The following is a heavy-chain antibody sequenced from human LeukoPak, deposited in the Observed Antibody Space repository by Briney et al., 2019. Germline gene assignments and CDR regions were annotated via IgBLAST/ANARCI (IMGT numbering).Heavy chain of an antibody. J-gene: IGHJ6*03. V-gene: IGHV3-48*03. CDR3: ARKYGSGSYYYMDV. Sequence: GGSLRLSCAASGFTFSSYEMNWVRQAPGKGLEWVSYISSRGSTIYYADSVKGRFTISRDNAKNSLYLQMNSLRAEDTAVYYCARKYGSGSYYYMDVWGKGTTVTVSS. CDR2: ISSRGSTI. CDR1: GFTFSSYE. D-gene: IGHD3-10*01.